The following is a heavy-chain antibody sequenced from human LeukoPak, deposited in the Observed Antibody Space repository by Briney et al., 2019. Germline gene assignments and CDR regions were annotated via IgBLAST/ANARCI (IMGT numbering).Heavy chain of an antibody. D-gene: IGHD6-6*01. CDR2: ISSSSSYI. Sequence: GGSLRLSCAASGFTFSSYAMSWFRQAPGKGLEWVSSISSSSSYIYYADSVKGRFTISRDDAKNSLYLQMNSLRAEDTAVYYCARAGQPVAFDIWGQGTMVTVSS. J-gene: IGHJ3*02. CDR1: GFTFSSYA. V-gene: IGHV3-21*01. CDR3: ARAGQPVAFDI.